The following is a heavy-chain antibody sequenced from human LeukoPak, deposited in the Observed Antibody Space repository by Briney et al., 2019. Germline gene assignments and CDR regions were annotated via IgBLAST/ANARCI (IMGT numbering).Heavy chain of an antibody. CDR3: ERRRAPGPSTSYVFDP. CDR2: IYSSGTT. J-gene: IGHJ5*02. CDR1: GTSTSNSNYY. V-gene: IGHV4-39*01. Sequence: PSETLSLTCTVSGTSTSNSNYYWGWIRQPPGKGLEWIGTIYSSGTTYYNPSLKSRVTIFVDTSRNQFSLHLNSVTAADTAVYYCERRRAPGPSTSYVFDPWGQGILVTVSS. D-gene: IGHD2-2*01.